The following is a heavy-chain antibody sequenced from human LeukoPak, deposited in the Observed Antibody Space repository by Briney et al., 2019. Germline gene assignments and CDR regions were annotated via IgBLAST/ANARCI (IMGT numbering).Heavy chain of an antibody. V-gene: IGHV3-74*01. Sequence: PGGSLRLSCAASGFTFSTYWMHWVRQPPVKGLLWVSHINPDGSTTNYADSVKGRFTISRDNAKNTLYLQMNNLRVEDTAVYYCARDVSGRDDYWGQGTLVIVSS. J-gene: IGHJ4*02. CDR2: INPDGSTT. D-gene: IGHD6-25*01. CDR3: ARDVSGRDDY. CDR1: GFTFSTYW.